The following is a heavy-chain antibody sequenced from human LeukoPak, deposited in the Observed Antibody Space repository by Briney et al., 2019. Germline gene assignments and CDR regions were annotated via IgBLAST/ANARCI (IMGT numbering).Heavy chain of an antibody. CDR2: ISAASHGS. J-gene: IGHJ4*02. D-gene: IGHD2/OR15-2a*01. CDR1: GFTFSIYS. Sequence: PGGSLRLSCAASGFTFSIYSMTWVRQAPGKGLEWISHISAASHGSYYADSVKGRFTVSRDNAKNSVFLQMSSLRPEDTAVYYCARGEYHQDGIGYNRFDNWGQGALVTVSS. CDR3: ARGEYHQDGIGYNRFDN. V-gene: IGHV3-48*01.